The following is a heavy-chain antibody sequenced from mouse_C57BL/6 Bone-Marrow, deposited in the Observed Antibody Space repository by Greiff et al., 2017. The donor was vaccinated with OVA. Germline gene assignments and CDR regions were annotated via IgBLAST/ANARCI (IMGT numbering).Heavy chain of an antibody. Sequence: VQLKESGPELVKPGDSVKISCKASGYSFTGYFMNWVMQSHGKSLEWIGRINPYNGDTFYNQKFKGKATLTVDKSSSTAHMELRSLTSEDSAVYYCARGHYYGSSPGLGYWGQGTLVTVSA. D-gene: IGHD1-1*01. CDR1: GYSFTGYF. CDR2: INPYNGDT. CDR3: ARGHYYGSSPGLGY. V-gene: IGHV1-20*01. J-gene: IGHJ3*01.